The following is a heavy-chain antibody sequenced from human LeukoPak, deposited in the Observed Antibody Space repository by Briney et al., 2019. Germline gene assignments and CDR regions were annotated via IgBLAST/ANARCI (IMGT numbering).Heavy chain of an antibody. Sequence: GGSLRLSCATSGFTFSSYSMNWVRQAPGKGLEWVSSISSSSRYIYYADSMRGRFTISRDNSKNSLYLQMNSLRAEDTAVYYCARVAEAAAFDSWGQGTLVTVSS. J-gene: IGHJ4*02. V-gene: IGHV3-21*06. CDR3: ARVAEAAAFDS. CDR1: GFTFSSYS. D-gene: IGHD6-13*01. CDR2: ISSSSRYI.